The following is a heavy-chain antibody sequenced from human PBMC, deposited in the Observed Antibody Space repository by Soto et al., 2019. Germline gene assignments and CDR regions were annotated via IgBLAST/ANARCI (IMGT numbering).Heavy chain of an antibody. V-gene: IGHV4-4*02. Sequence: QVQLQESGPGLVKPSGTLSLTCAVSGDSISSDKWWGWVRQPPEKGLEWIAEIYHSGSTNYNPSLKSLVTISDDKSKNQFSLKLSSVTAADTAVYYCAPSSGSYRFDYWGQGTLVTVSS. CDR2: IYHSGST. CDR3: APSSGSYRFDY. D-gene: IGHD1-26*01. CDR1: GDSISSDKW. J-gene: IGHJ4*02.